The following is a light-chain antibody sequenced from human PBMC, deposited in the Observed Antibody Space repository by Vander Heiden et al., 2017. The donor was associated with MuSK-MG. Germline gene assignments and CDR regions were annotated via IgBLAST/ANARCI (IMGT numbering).Light chain of an antibody. V-gene: IGLV2-11*01. CDR3: FSWTGSNTWV. J-gene: IGLJ3*02. CDR2: DVN. CDR1: SSYVGGYNH. Sequence: QSALTPPRSVSGSPRQSVTLSCTGTSSYVGGYNHVSWYQQHPGKAPKRMIYDVNKRPSGVPDRFSGSKSGNTASLTISGLQAEDEADYYCFSWTGSNTWVFGGGTKLTVL.